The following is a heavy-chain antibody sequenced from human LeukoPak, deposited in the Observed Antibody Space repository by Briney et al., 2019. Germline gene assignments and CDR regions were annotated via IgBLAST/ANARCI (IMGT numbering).Heavy chain of an antibody. V-gene: IGHV4-34*01. Sequence: KPSETLSLTCAVYGGSFSGYYWSWIRQPPGKGLEWIGEINHSGSTNYNPSLKSRVTISVDTSKNQFSLKLGSVTAADTAVYYCARHYGGLDYWGQGTLVTVSS. CDR1: GGSFSGYY. CDR2: INHSGST. J-gene: IGHJ4*02. D-gene: IGHD4/OR15-4a*01. CDR3: ARHYGGLDY.